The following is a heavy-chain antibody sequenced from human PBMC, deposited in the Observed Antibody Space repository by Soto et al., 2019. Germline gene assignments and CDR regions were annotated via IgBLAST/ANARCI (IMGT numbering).Heavy chain of an antibody. J-gene: IGHJ4*02. CDR2: IYSGGST. CDR1: GFTVSTKY. CDR3: ARGPWPADY. Sequence: ESGGGLVQPGGSLRLSCAASGFTVSTKYMSWVRQAPGKGLEWVSVIYSGGSTFYADSVRGRFTISRDNSKNTVNLQMNSLRAEVMAVYYCARGPWPADYWGQGTLVTVSS. V-gene: IGHV3-66*01.